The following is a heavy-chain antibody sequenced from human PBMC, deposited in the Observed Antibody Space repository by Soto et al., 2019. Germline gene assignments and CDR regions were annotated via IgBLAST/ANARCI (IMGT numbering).Heavy chain of an antibody. CDR2: ISYDGSNK. CDR1: GFTFSSYA. Sequence: QVQLVESGGGVVQPGRSLRLSCAASGFTFSSYAMHWVRQAPGKGLEWVAVISYDGSNKYYADSVKGRFTISRDNSKNPLYLQMNSLRAEDTAVYYCARTVEYSSSSRGDYYYYGMDVWGQGTTVTVSS. J-gene: IGHJ6*02. D-gene: IGHD6-6*01. V-gene: IGHV3-30-3*01. CDR3: ARTVEYSSSSRGDYYYYGMDV.